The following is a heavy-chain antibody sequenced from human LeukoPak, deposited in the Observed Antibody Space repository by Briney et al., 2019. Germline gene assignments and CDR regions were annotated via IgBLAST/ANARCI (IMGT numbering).Heavy chain of an antibody. J-gene: IGHJ5*02. D-gene: IGHD3-3*01. Sequence: SETLSLTCTVSGGSISSYYWSWIRQPPGKGLEWIGYIYYSGSTNYNPSLKSRVTISVDTSKNQFSLKLSSVTAADTAVYYCARVYYDFWSGYYTTYNWFDPWGQGTLATVSS. CDR1: GGSISSYY. V-gene: IGHV4-59*01. CDR3: ARVYYDFWSGYYTTYNWFDP. CDR2: IYYSGST.